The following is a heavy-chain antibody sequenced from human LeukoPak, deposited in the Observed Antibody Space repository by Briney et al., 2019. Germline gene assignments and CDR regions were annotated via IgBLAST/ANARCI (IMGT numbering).Heavy chain of an antibody. D-gene: IGHD3-22*01. J-gene: IGHJ5*02. CDR1: GGSISSYY. CDR3: ARGPHYYDSSGSGNWFDP. CDR2: IYTSGST. V-gene: IGHV4-4*07. Sequence: SETLSLTCTVSGGSISSYYWSWIRQPAGKGLEWIGRIYTSGSTNYNPSLKSRVTMSVDTSKNQFSLKLSSVTAADTAVYYCARGPHYYDSSGSGNWFDPWGQGTLVTVSS.